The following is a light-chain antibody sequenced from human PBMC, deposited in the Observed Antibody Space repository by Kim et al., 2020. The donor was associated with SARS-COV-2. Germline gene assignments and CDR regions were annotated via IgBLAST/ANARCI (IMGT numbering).Light chain of an antibody. V-gene: IGKV1-16*02. CDR2: AAC. CDR3: QQYHGVPRT. CDR1: QGINND. Sequence: SGSVGEMVTITSRARQGINNDLARFQQKTRKAPKSMIYAACSLQSEVPAKFSGSGSGTDFTLPISSLQPEVFATYYCQQYHGVPRTVGQGTKLEI. J-gene: IGKJ2*01.